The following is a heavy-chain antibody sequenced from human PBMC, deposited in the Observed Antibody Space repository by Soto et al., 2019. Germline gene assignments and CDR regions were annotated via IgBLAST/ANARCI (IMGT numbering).Heavy chain of an antibody. V-gene: IGHV3-48*02. CDR1: GFTFSSYS. J-gene: IGHJ5*02. CDR3: ARDPGPYGSSTSCSTPGWFDP. Sequence: PGGSLRLSCAASGFTFSSYSMNWVRQAPGKGLEWVSYISSSSSTIYYADSVKGRFTISRDNAKNSLYLQMNSLRDEDTAVYYCARDPGPYGSSTSCSTPGWFDPWGQGTLVTVSS. D-gene: IGHD2-2*01. CDR2: ISSSSSTI.